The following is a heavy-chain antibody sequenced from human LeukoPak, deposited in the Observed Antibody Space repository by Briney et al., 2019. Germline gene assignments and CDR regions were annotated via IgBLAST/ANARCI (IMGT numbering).Heavy chain of an antibody. CDR1: GFSFSDAW. J-gene: IGHJ4*02. Sequence: GGSLQLSCAASGFSFSDAWMYWVRQAPGKGRECIGRIKSKSDGGTTNSAASVKDRFIISGDDSKDTLFLQMNRLLTDDTAVYYGAADGASRLGRAAPPYYFVDWGQRGLVAVAS. D-gene: IGHD6-6*01. CDR2: IKSKSDGGTT. CDR3: AADGASRLGRAAPPYYFVD. V-gene: IGHV3-15*01.